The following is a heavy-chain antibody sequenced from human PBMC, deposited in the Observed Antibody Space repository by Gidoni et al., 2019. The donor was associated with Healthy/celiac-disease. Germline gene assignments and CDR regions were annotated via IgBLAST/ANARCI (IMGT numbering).Heavy chain of an antibody. Sequence: QITLKESGPTLVKPTQTLPLTCTFSGFSLSTSGVGVGWIRQPPGKALEWLARIYWDDDKRYSPSLKSRLTITKDTSKNQVVLTMTNMDPVDTATYYCAHANYDFWSGYYLPTVPLYDYWGQGTLVTVSS. J-gene: IGHJ4*02. CDR1: GFSLSTSGVG. V-gene: IGHV2-5*02. D-gene: IGHD3-3*01. CDR3: AHANYDFWSGYYLPTVPLYDY. CDR2: IYWDDDK.